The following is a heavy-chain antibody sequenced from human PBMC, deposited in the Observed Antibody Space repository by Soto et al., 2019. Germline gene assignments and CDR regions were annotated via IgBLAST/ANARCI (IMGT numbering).Heavy chain of an antibody. CDR3: ARGEDYDFRSGLGPPAENDAFDI. Sequence: ASVKVSCKASGYTFTSYDINWVRQATGQGLEWMGWMNPNSGNTGYAQKFQGRVTMTRNTSISTAYMELSSLRSEDTAMYYCARGEDYDFRSGLGPPAENDAFDIWGQGTMVTVSS. J-gene: IGHJ3*02. D-gene: IGHD3-3*01. CDR2: MNPNSGNT. V-gene: IGHV1-8*01. CDR1: GYTFTSYD.